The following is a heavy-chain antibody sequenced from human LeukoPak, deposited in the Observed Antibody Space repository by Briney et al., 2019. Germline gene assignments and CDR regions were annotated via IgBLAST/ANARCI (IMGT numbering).Heavy chain of an antibody. V-gene: IGHV3-30-3*01. CDR3: ARVWHYYDSRAPPDC. J-gene: IGHJ4*02. D-gene: IGHD3-22*01. Sequence: GGSLRLSCAASGFTFSSYAMHWVRQAPGKGLEWVAVISYDGSNKYYADSVKGRFTISRDNSKNTLYLQMNSLRAEDTAVYYCARVWHYYDSRAPPDCWGQGTLVTVSS. CDR1: GFTFSSYA. CDR2: ISYDGSNK.